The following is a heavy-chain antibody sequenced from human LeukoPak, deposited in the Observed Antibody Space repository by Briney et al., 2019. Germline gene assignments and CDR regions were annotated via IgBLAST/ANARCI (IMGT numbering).Heavy chain of an antibody. CDR2: INHSGST. V-gene: IGHV4-34*01. J-gene: IGHJ5*02. CDR3: ARGDDYGGNP. CDR1: GGSFSGYY. D-gene: IGHD4-17*01. Sequence: SETLSLTCAVYGGSFSGYYWSWIRQPPGKGLEWIGEINHSGSTNYNPSLKSRVTISVDTSKNHFSLKLSSVTAADTAVYYCARGDDYGGNPWGQGTLVTVSS.